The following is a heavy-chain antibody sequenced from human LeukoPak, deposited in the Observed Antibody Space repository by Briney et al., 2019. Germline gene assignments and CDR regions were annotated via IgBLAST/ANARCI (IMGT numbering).Heavy chain of an antibody. J-gene: IGHJ3*02. V-gene: IGHV3-20*04. CDR2: INWNGGST. CDR1: GFTFDDYG. D-gene: IGHD1-26*01. CDR3: GRCSGSSGFDGFDI. Sequence: TVGSLRLSCAASGFTFDDYGMSWVRQAPGKGLEWVSGINWNGGSTWYAYSLRGRFTISRDNAKNSLYLQMNSLGAEKTALYYSGRCSGSSGFDGFDIWGQGTRVTVSS.